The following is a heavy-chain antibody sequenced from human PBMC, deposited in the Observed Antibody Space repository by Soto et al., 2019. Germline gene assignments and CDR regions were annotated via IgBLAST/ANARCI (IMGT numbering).Heavy chain of an antibody. CDR3: AIRYSSSWYPGNNWFDP. CDR1: GYTFTSYG. V-gene: IGHV1-18*04. CDR2: ISAYNGNT. J-gene: IGHJ5*02. D-gene: IGHD6-13*01. Sequence: ASVKVSCKASGYTFTSYGISWVRQAPGQGLEWMGWISAYNGNTNYAQKLQGRVTMTTDTSTSTAYMELRSLRSDDTAVYYCAIRYSSSWYPGNNWFDPWGRGTLVTVSS.